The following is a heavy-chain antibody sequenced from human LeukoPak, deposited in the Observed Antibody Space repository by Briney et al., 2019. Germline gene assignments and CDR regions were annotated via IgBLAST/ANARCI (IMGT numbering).Heavy chain of an antibody. J-gene: IGHJ5*02. CDR3: ARRRSCGGDCYSMSWFDP. D-gene: IGHD2-21*02. Sequence: PSETLSLTCAVSGGSISSSNWWSWVRQPPGKGLEWIGEIYHSGSTNYNPSLRSRVTIFVDTSKNQFSLNLSSVTAADTAVYYCARRRSCGGDCYSMSWFDPWGQGTLVTVSS. CDR2: IYHSGST. V-gene: IGHV4-4*02. CDR1: GGSISSSNW.